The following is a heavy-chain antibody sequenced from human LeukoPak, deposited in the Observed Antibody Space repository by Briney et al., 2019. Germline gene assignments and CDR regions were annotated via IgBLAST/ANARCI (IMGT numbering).Heavy chain of an antibody. D-gene: IGHD6-13*01. J-gene: IGHJ4*02. CDR2: ISGSGGST. Sequence: GGSLRLSCAASGFTFSSYAMSWVRQAPGKGLEWVSAISGSGGSTYYADSVKGRFTISRDNSKNTLLLQMNSLRIEDTAEYYCARDAPSPGAAHSSSYYFDYWGQGTLVTVPS. CDR1: GFTFSSYA. CDR3: ARDAPSPGAAHSSSYYFDY. V-gene: IGHV3-23*01.